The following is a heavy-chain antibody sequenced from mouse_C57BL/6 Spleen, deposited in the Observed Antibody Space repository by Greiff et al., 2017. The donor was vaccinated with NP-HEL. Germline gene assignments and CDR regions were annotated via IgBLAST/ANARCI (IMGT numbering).Heavy chain of an antibody. V-gene: IGHV1-15*01. D-gene: IGHD2-1*01. CDR3: TRIYYGNYGDY. Sequence: VQLQQSGAELVRPGASVTLSCKASGYTFTDYEMHWVKQTPVHGLEWIGAIDPETGGTAYNQKFKGKAILTADKSSSTAYMELRSLTSEDSAVYYCTRIYYGNYGDYWGQGTTLTVSS. CDR2: IDPETGGT. CDR1: GYTFTDYE. J-gene: IGHJ2*01.